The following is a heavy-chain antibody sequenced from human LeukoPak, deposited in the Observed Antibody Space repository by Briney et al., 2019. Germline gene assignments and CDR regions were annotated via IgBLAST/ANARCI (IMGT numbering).Heavy chain of an antibody. Sequence: SETLSLTCAVYGGSFSGYYWSWIGQPPGKGLEWIGEINHSGSTNYNPSLKSRVTISVDTSKNQFSLKLSSVTAADTAVYYCARGQGVSSWYRYWGQGTLVTVSS. CDR3: ARGQGVSSWYRY. CDR2: INHSGST. D-gene: IGHD6-13*01. CDR1: GGSFSGYY. J-gene: IGHJ4*02. V-gene: IGHV4-34*01.